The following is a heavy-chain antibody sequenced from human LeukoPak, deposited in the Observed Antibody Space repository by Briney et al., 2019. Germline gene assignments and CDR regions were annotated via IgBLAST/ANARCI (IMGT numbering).Heavy chain of an antibody. Sequence: GGSLRLSCAASGFTFSSYAMSWVRQAPGKGLEWVLAISPSGNTIYYADSVKGRFTISRDNSKNTLYLQINSLRAEDTAVYYCAKAGYSSSWPLDYWGQGTLVTVSS. D-gene: IGHD6-13*01. V-gene: IGHV3-23*01. CDR1: GFTFSSYA. CDR3: AKAGYSSSWPLDY. J-gene: IGHJ4*02. CDR2: ISPSGNTI.